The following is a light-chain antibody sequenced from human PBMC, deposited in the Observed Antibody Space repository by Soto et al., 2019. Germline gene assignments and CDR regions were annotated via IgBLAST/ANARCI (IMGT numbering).Light chain of an antibody. CDR1: QSISSY. CDR2: TSS. V-gene: IGKV1-5*01. Sequence: IQMTQSPSSLSASVGYRVTITCRASQSISSYLNWYQQKPRKAPKLLILTSSNLESGVPSRLSGSGSGTEFTLTISSLQPDDFATYYCQQYNNYSTFGQGTKVDI. J-gene: IGKJ1*01. CDR3: QQYNNYST.